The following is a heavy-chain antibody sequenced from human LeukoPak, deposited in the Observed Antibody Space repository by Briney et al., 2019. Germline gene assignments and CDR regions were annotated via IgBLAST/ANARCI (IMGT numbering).Heavy chain of an antibody. CDR2: IYPGDSDT. CDR1: GYSFTSYW. D-gene: IGHD5-24*01. CDR3: ASQRDGYNSWFDP. Sequence: GESLKVSCKGSGYSFTSYWIGWVRQMPGKGLEWMGIIYPGDSDTRYSPSFQGQVTISADKSISTAYLQWSSLKASDTAMYYCASQRDGYNSWFDPWGQGTLVTVSS. J-gene: IGHJ5*02. V-gene: IGHV5-51*01.